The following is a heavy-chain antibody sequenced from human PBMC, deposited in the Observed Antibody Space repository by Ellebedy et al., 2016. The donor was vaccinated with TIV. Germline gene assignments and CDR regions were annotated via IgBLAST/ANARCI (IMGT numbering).Heavy chain of an antibody. V-gene: IGHV3-48*04. Sequence: GESLKISCAASGFSFRFYSMNWVRQAPGKGLEWISYMTSDMRTIYYADSVKGRFTISRDNAREALTLQMDSLRVEDTAVYYCARSVEYYFDPWGQGALVTVSS. J-gene: IGHJ4*02. CDR3: ARSVEYYFDP. CDR2: MTSDMRTI. D-gene: IGHD2-15*01. CDR1: GFSFRFYS.